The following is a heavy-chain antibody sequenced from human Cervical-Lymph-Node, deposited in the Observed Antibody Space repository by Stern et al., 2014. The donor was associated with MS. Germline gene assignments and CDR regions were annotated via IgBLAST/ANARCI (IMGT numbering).Heavy chain of an antibody. V-gene: IGHV1-2*02. D-gene: IGHD1-26*01. CDR2: ISTGTGGA. CDR1: GYSFTAYF. CDR3: ARDRGSHSDY. Sequence: DQLVESGAEVKKPGASVKVSCKASGYSFTAYFIHWVRQAPGQGLEWMGWISTGTGGANYAKRFQGRVTMTRDTSISTTYMELSRLRSDDTAVYYCARDRGSHSDYWGQGTLVTVSS. J-gene: IGHJ4*02.